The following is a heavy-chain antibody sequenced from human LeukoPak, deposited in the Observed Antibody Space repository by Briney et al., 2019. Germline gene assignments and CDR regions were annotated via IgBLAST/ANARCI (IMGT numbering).Heavy chain of an antibody. CDR1: GFTFSNYG. CDR3: VKEGGPAMNDGLY. Sequence: PGRSLRLSCAASGFTFSNYGMHWVRQAPGKGLEWVAVVSIDGRHKFYGDSVKGRFTISRDNSKNMQYLQMNSLRAEDTAVYYCVKEGGPAMNDGLYWGQGTLVTVSS. V-gene: IGHV3-30*18. CDR2: VSIDGRHK. D-gene: IGHD5-18*01. J-gene: IGHJ4*02.